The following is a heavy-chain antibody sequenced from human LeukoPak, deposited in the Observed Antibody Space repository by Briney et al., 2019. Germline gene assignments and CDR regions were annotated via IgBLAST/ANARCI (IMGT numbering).Heavy chain of an antibody. CDR2: ISGGGSST. CDR3: AKDHTVYGSGSYLDF. CDR1: GFTLSNYA. V-gene: IGHV3-23*01. D-gene: IGHD3-10*01. Sequence: GGSLRLSCAASGFTLSNYAMRWVRQAPGKGLECVSHISGGGSSTHYADSVKGRFTISRDNSKNTLYLQMNSLRAEDTAVYYCAKDHTVYGSGSYLDFWGQGTLVTVSS. J-gene: IGHJ4*02.